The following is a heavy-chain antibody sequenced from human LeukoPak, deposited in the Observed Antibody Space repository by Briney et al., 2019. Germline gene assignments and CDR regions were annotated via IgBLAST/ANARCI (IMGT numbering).Heavy chain of an antibody. D-gene: IGHD6-19*01. Sequence: GGSLRLSCAASGFTFTSYTMNWVRQAPGKGLEWVSSISSSTIYIYYADSVKGRFTISGDNAKNSVYLQMNSLRAEDTAVYYCARDTSSGRYGGFDYWGQGTLVTVSS. J-gene: IGHJ4*02. V-gene: IGHV3-21*01. CDR1: GFTFTSYT. CDR3: ARDTSSGRYGGFDY. CDR2: ISSSTIYI.